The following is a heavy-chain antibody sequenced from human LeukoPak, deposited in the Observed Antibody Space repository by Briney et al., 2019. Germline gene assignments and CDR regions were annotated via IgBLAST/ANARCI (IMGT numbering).Heavy chain of an antibody. CDR3: ARAWFGELLYDY. CDR1: GYTFTGYY. V-gene: IGHV1-2*02. D-gene: IGHD3-10*01. CDR2: INPRSGGA. Sequence: ASVKVSCKASGYTFTGYYMHWVRQAPGHGLEWMGWINPRSGGANYAEKFQGRVIITRDTSATTGYMELTRLTSDDTAVYYCARAWFGELLYDYWGQGTLVTVSS. J-gene: IGHJ4*02.